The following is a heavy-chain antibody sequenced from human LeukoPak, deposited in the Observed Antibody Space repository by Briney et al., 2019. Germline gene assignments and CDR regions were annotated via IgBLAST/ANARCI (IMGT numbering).Heavy chain of an antibody. CDR1: GFTFSSYS. V-gene: IGHV3-48*01. CDR2: ISSSSSTI. J-gene: IGHJ4*02. CDR3: AKDPLDGSGSYSYYFDY. D-gene: IGHD3-10*01. Sequence: GGSLRLSCAASGFTFSSYSMNWVRQAPGKGLEWVSYISSSSSTIYYADSVKGRFTISRDNAKNSLYLQMNSLRADDTAVYYCAKDPLDGSGSYSYYFDYWGQGTLVTVSS.